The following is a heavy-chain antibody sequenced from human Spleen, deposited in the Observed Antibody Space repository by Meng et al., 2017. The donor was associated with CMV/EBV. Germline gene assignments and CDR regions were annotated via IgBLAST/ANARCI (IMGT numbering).Heavy chain of an antibody. V-gene: IGHV3-30*02. CDR3: AKPVGYCSTTSCYFDY. D-gene: IGHD2-2*01. Sequence: GESLKISCDASEFTFSSYGMHWVRQAPGKGLEWVAFIRHDGSNKKYADSAKGRFIISRDNSRNTLYLQMNSLRVEDTAVYYCAKPVGYCSTTSCYFDYWGQGTLVTVSS. CDR1: EFTFSSYG. J-gene: IGHJ4*02. CDR2: IRHDGSNK.